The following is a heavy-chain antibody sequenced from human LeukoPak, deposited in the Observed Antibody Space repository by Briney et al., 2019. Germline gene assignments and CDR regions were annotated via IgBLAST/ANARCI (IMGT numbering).Heavy chain of an antibody. CDR3: AKDWSRYYDILTGYSPPFDY. CDR1: GFTFSNYE. J-gene: IGHJ4*02. V-gene: IGHV3-9*01. D-gene: IGHD3-9*01. Sequence: PGGSLRLSCAASGFTFSNYEMHWVRQAPGKGLEWVSGISWNSGSIGYADSVKGRFTISRDNAKNSLYLQMNSLRAEDTALYYCAKDWSRYYDILTGYSPPFDYWGQGTLVTVSS. CDR2: ISWNSGSI.